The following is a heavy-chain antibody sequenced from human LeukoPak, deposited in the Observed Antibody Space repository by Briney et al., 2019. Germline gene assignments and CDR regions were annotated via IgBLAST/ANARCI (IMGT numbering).Heavy chain of an antibody. CDR1: GPSITTYY. CDR3: ARAPRLLDS. Sequence: PSDTASLTCTVSGPSITTYYWTWIRQAPGKALEFIAYIYNDITNYNPSLKSRATISIDAFKNQVSLRLSAVAAADTAVYYCARAPRLLDSWGQGILVTVSS. D-gene: IGHD1-1*01. J-gene: IGHJ4*02. V-gene: IGHV4-4*09. CDR2: IYNDIT.